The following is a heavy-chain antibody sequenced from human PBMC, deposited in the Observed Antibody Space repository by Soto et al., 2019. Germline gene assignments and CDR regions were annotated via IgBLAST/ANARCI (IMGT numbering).Heavy chain of an antibody. D-gene: IGHD1-1*01. J-gene: IGHJ5*02. CDR2: FDPEDGET. V-gene: IGHV1-24*01. CDR1: GYTLTELS. CDR3: ATDGYNWNDGWFDP. Sequence: ASVKVSCKVSGYTLTELSMHWVRQAPGKGLEWMGGFDPEDGETIYAQKFQGRVTMTEDTSTDTAYMELSSLRSEDTAVYYCATDGYNWNDGWFDPWGQGTLVTVSS.